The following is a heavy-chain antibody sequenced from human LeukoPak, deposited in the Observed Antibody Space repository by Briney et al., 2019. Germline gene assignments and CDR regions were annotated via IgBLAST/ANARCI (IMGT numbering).Heavy chain of an antibody. V-gene: IGHV4-34*01. CDR3: ARTYYDFWSGYYPFDP. CDR1: GGSFSGYY. J-gene: IGHJ5*02. Sequence: SETLSLTCAVYGGSFSGYYWSWIRQPPGKGLEWIGEINHSGSTNYNPSLKSRVTISVDTSKNQFSLKLSSVTAADTAVYYCARTYYDFWSGYYPFDPWGQGTLVTVSS. D-gene: IGHD3-3*01. CDR2: INHSGST.